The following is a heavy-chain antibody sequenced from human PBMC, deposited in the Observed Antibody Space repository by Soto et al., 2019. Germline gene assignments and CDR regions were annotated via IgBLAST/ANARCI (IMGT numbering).Heavy chain of an antibody. D-gene: IGHD3-16*01. CDR3: ARDIWGFDY. Sequence: QVQLQESGPGLVKPSETLSLTCTVSGGSISSYYWSWIRPPPGKGLEWIGYIYYSGSTNYNPSLKSRVTIPVDTSKNQFSLKLSSVTAADTAVYYGARDIWGFDYWGQGTLVPVSS. J-gene: IGHJ4*02. CDR2: IYYSGST. V-gene: IGHV4-59*01. CDR1: GGSISSYY.